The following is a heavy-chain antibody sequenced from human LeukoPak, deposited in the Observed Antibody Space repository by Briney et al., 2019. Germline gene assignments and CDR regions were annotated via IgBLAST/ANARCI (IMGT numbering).Heavy chain of an antibody. CDR3: AKEGSYPLYYFDY. D-gene: IGHD3-16*02. J-gene: IGHJ4*02. V-gene: IGHV3-23*01. CDR2: ISGSGDNI. CDR1: GFTFITYA. Sequence: GGSLRLSCTASGFTFITYAMNWVRQAPGKGLEGVSSISGSGDNINYADSVKGRFTISRDNSKNTLYLQMNSLRADDTAVYYCAKEGSYPLYYFDYWGQGTLVTVSS.